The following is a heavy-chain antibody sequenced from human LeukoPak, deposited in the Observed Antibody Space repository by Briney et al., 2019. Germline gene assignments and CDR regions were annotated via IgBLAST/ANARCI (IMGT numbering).Heavy chain of an antibody. CDR3: ARGYESSGSSFDY. D-gene: IGHD3-22*01. CDR1: GGTFSSYA. CDR2: IIPILVTA. Sequence: SVKISCKASGGTFSSYAISSVRQAPGQRLEWMGGIIPILVTANYAQKFQGRVTITTDESTSTAYMELSSLRSEDTAVYYCARGYESSGSSFDYWGQGTLVTVSS. J-gene: IGHJ4*02. V-gene: IGHV1-69*05.